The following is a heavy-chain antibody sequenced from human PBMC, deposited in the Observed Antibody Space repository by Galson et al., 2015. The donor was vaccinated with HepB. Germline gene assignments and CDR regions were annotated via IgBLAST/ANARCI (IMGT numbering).Heavy chain of an antibody. Sequence: QSGAEVKKPGESLKISCQGSGNSFTYYWIGWVRHMPGKGLEWMGIIYPGDSDTRYSPSFQGQVTISADKSISTSYLQWRSLKASDTAMYYCARHNLGAAPLLYAFDLWGQGTMVTVSS. D-gene: IGHD3-16*01. CDR1: GNSFTYYW. V-gene: IGHV5-51*01. CDR3: ARHNLGAAPLLYAFDL. CDR2: IYPGDSDT. J-gene: IGHJ3*01.